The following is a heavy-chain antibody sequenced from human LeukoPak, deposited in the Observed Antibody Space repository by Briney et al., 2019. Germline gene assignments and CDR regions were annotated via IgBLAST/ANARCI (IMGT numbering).Heavy chain of an antibody. CDR2: ISSSSSYT. CDR1: GFTVSDYY. V-gene: IGHV3-11*06. J-gene: IGHJ4*02. D-gene: IGHD6-19*01. Sequence: GGSLRLSCAASGFTVSDYYMSWIRQAPGKGLEWVSYISSSSSYTNYADSVKGRFTISRDNAKNSLYLQMNSLRAEDTAVYYCARVSGWEFDYWGQGTLVTVSS. CDR3: ARVSGWEFDY.